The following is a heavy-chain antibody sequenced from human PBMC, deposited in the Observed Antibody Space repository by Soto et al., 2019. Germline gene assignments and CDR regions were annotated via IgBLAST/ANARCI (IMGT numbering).Heavy chain of an antibody. CDR2: IWYDGSNK. Sequence: QVQLVESGGGVVQPGRSLRLSCAASGFTFSSYGMHWVRQGPGKGLEWVAVIWYDGSNKYYADSVKGRFTISRDNSKNTLYLQMNSLGAEDTAVYYCARDQGGSGPYWYFDLWGRGTLVTVSS. J-gene: IGHJ2*01. CDR3: ARDQGGSGPYWYFDL. CDR1: GFTFSSYG. D-gene: IGHD3-10*01. V-gene: IGHV3-33*01.